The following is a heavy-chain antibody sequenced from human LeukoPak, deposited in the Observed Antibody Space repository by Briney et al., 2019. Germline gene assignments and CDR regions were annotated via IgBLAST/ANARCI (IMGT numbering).Heavy chain of an antibody. V-gene: IGHV3-15*01. CDR1: GITFTNAW. Sequence: GGSLRLSCAASGITFTNAWLTWVRQAPGKGLEWVGRVKTKGDGGAADYAAPVKGRFTISRDDSTKTLYLQMNSLKTEDTAVYYCTTDRMIYATNWAVSWFDPWGQGTPVTVSS. J-gene: IGHJ5*02. CDR2: VKTKGDGGAA. CDR3: TTDRMIYATNWAVSWFDP. D-gene: IGHD2-8*01.